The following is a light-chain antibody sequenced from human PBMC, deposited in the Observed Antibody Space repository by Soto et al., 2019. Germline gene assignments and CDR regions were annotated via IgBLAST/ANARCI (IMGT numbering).Light chain of an antibody. J-gene: IGKJ1*01. CDR2: GAS. V-gene: IGKV3-15*01. Sequence: EIVMTQSPATLSVSPGERATLSCRASQSVTSNLAWYQKKPGQAPRLLIYGASTRATGIPARFSGSGSGTDFTLTISSLQSEDFAVYYCQQYDNWWTFGQGIRVEMK. CDR1: QSVTSN. CDR3: QQYDNWWT.